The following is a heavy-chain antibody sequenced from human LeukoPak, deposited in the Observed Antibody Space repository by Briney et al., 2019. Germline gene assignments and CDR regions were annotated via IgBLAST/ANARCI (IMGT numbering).Heavy chain of an antibody. D-gene: IGHD3-10*01. V-gene: IGHV4-38-2*02. Sequence: SETLSLTCTVSGYSINNGYYWGWIRQPPGKGLEWIGSIYHSGSTYYKPSLKSRVTISVDASKNQFSLKLSSVTAADTAVYYCARVDYYGSGLIDYWGQGTLVTVSS. CDR3: ARVDYYGSGLIDY. CDR1: GYSINNGYY. J-gene: IGHJ4*02. CDR2: IYHSGST.